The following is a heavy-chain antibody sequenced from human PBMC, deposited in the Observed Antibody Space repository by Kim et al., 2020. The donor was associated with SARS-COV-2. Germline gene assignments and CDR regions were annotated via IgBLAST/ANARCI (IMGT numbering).Heavy chain of an antibody. J-gene: IGHJ6*02. D-gene: IGHD4-17*01. CDR3: ARFAPFAGDYGYYYYYGMDV. V-gene: IGHV1-69*13. Sequence: SVKVSCKASGGTFSSYAISWVRQAPGQGHEWMGGIIPIFGTANYAQKFQGRVTITADESTSTAYMELSSLRSEDTAVYYCARFAPFAGDYGYYYYYGMDVWGQGTTVTVSS. CDR2: IIPIFGTA. CDR1: GGTFSSYA.